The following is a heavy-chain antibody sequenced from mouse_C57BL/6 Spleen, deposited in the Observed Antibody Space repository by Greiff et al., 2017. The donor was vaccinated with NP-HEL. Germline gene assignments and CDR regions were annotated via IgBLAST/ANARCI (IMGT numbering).Heavy chain of an antibody. J-gene: IGHJ4*01. Sequence: QVQLKQPGAELVRPGSSVKLSCKASGYTFTSYWMHWVKQRPIQGLEWIGNIDPSDSETHYNQKFKDKATLTVDKSSSTAYMQLSSLTSEDSAVYYCARRGNYVGYYAMDYWGQGTSVTVSS. V-gene: IGHV1-52*01. CDR2: IDPSDSET. CDR3: ARRGNYVGYYAMDY. CDR1: GYTFTSYW. D-gene: IGHD2-1*01.